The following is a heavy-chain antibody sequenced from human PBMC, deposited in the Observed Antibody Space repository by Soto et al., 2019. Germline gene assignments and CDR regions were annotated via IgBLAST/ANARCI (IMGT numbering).Heavy chain of an antibody. CDR1: GFTFSSYG. CDR3: ARDLNYFDY. V-gene: IGHV3-33*01. CDR2: IWYDGSNK. Sequence: QVQLVESGGGVVQPGRSLRLSCAASGFTFSSYGMHWVRQAPGKGLEWVAVIWYDGSNKYYADSVKGRFTISRDNSKNPLYLQMNSLRAEDTAVYYCARDLNYFDYWGQGTLVTVSS. J-gene: IGHJ4*02.